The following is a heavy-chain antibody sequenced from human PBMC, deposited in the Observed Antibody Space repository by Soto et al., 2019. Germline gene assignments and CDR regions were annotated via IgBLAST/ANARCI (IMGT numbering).Heavy chain of an antibody. Sequence: DVHLVESGGGLIQPGGSLGVSCAASGLGGDKLGWVRQAPGKGLEWVASLLTNGVTQYADSVKGRFTVSRDSSTNTQHLRMNSLRVEDTAVYYCARDWVGDGAYSLDYWAQGILVTVSS. CDR1: GLGGDK. J-gene: IGHJ4*02. V-gene: IGHV3-53*01. D-gene: IGHD3-10*01. CDR2: LLTNGVT. CDR3: ARDWVGDGAYSLDY.